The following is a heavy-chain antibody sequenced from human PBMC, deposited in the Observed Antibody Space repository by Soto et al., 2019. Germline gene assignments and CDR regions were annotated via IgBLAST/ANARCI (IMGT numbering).Heavy chain of an antibody. CDR3: ARENSSSSPWFDP. J-gene: IGHJ5*02. V-gene: IGHV1-2*04. D-gene: IGHD6-6*01. CDR2: INPNSGGT. Sequence: GASVKVSCKASGYTFTGYYMHWVRQAPGQGLEWMGWINPNSGGTNYAQKFQGWVTMTRDTSISTAYMELSRLRSDDTAVYYCARENSSSSPWFDPWGQGTLVTVSS. CDR1: GYTFTGYY.